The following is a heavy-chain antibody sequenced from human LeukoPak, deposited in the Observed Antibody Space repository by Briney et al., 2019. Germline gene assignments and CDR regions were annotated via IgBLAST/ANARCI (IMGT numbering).Heavy chain of an antibody. D-gene: IGHD3-9*01. V-gene: IGHV3-48*01. CDR2: ISSSSSTK. CDR3: ARDYGGGERITIFHRDAFDI. J-gene: IGHJ3*02. Sequence: HPGGSLRLSCAASGFTFSSYSMNWVRQAPGKGLEWVSYISSSSSTKYYADSVKGRFTISRDNAKNSLYLQMNSLRAEDTAVYYCARDYGGGERITIFHRDAFDIWGQGTMVTVSS. CDR1: GFTFSSYS.